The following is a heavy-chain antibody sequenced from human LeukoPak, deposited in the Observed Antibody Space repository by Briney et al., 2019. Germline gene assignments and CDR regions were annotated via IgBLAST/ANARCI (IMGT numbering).Heavy chain of an antibody. CDR1: GGSMSGYF. CDR2: IYYSGST. J-gene: IGHJ4*02. D-gene: IGHD2-2*01. CDR3: ARGRGVVVPGAPDY. Sequence: KASETLSLTSTVSGGSMSGYFWSWIRQPPGKGLEWIGYIYYSGSTNYNPSLKSRVTISVDTSKNQFSLKLSSVTAADTAVYYCARGRGVVVPGAPDYWGQGTLVTVSS. V-gene: IGHV4-59*12.